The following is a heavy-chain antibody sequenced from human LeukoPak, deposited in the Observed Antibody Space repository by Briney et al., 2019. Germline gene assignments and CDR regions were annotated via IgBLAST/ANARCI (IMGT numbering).Heavy chain of an antibody. CDR2: NTISSSYI. Sequence: GGSLRLSCAASGFTFSSYSMNWVCQAPGKGLEWVLSNTISSSYIYYADSVKGRFTISRDNAKNSLYLQMNSLRAEDTAVYYCARERNYDFWSGYYRDAFDIWGQGTMVTVSS. CDR3: ARERNYDFWSGYYRDAFDI. V-gene: IGHV3-21*01. J-gene: IGHJ3*02. D-gene: IGHD3-3*01. CDR1: GFTFSSYS.